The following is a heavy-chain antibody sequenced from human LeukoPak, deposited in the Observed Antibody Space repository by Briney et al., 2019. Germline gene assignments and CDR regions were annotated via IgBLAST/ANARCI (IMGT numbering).Heavy chain of an antibody. J-gene: IGHJ4*02. CDR1: GHTFTSHA. CDR3: ARGLYGTQPRGDY. D-gene: IGHD3-10*01. V-gene: IGHV7-4-1*02. CDR2: INTNTGNP. Sequence: GASVKVSCKASGHTFTSHAMNWVRQAPGQGLEWMGWINTNTGNPTYAQGFTGRFVFSLDTSVSTAYLQISSLKAEDTAVYYCARGLYGTQPRGDYWGQGTLVTVSS.